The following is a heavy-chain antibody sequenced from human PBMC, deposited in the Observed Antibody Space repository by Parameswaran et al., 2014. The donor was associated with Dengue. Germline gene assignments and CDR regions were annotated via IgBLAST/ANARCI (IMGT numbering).Heavy chain of an antibody. J-gene: IGHJ6*02. D-gene: IGHD4-11*01. CDR3: AIVRMTTDYYYTMDV. V-gene: IGHV4-34*01. Sequence: VRQAPGKGLEWIGEINHFGSTNYNPSLKSRVTVSADTSKNQFSLKLTSVTAADTAVYYCAIVRMTTDYYYTMDVWGQGTTVTVSS. CDR2: INHFGST.